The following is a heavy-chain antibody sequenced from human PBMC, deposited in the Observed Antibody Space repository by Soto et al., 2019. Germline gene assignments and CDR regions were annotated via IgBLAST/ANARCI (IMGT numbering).Heavy chain of an antibody. J-gene: IGHJ6*02. CDR1: GVTFSIYS. V-gene: IGHV3-21*01. D-gene: IGHD3-22*01. CDR2: ISSSSSYI. CDR3: ARGGQTYYYDSSGSMSYGMDV. Sequence: GGPLRLSCAASGVTFSIYSMNWVRQAPGKGLEWVSSISSSSSYIYYADSVKGRFTISRDNAKNSLYLQMNSLRAEDTAVYYCARGGQTYYYDSSGSMSYGMDVWGQGTTVTVSS.